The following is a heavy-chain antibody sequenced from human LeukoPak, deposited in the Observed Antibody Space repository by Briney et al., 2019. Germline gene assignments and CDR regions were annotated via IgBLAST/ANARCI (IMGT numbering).Heavy chain of an antibody. CDR2: IYYSGST. Sequence: SETLSLTCTVSGGSISSYYWSWIRQPPGKGLEWIGYIYYSGSTTYIPSLKSRVTISVDTSKNQFSLKLSSVTAADTAVYYCTRTTVSFDPWGQGTLVTVSS. CDR1: GGSISSYY. D-gene: IGHD4-17*01. V-gene: IGHV4-59*01. J-gene: IGHJ5*02. CDR3: TRTTVSFDP.